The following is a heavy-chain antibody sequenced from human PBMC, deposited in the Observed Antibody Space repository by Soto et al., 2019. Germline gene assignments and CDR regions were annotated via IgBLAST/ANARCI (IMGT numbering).Heavy chain of an antibody. Sequence: EVQLLESGGGLVQPGGSRRLSGAASGFTFSTYAMAWVRQAPGKGLEWVSSISGSSGSTFYADSVKGRFTISRDNSENTLSLQMNSLRAEDTAVYYCAKQPLKVPLRFDYWGQGTLVTVSS. CDR1: GFTFSTYA. V-gene: IGHV3-23*01. J-gene: IGHJ4*02. CDR2: ISGSSGST. D-gene: IGHD6-25*01. CDR3: AKQPLKVPLRFDY.